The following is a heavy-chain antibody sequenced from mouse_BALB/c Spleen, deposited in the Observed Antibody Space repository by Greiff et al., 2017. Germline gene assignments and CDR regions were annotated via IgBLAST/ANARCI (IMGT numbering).Heavy chain of an antibody. D-gene: IGHD2-3*01. CDR1: GFTFSSYA. V-gene: IGHV5-9-3*01. CDR2: ISSGGSYT. CDR3: ARRDDGYYVRFAY. Sequence: EVKVVESGGGLVKPGGSLNLSCAASGFTFSSYAMSWVRQTPEKRLEWVATISSGGSYTYYPDSVKGRFTISRDNAKNTLYLQMSSLRSEDTAMYYCARRDDGYYVRFAYWGQGTLVTVSA. J-gene: IGHJ3*01.